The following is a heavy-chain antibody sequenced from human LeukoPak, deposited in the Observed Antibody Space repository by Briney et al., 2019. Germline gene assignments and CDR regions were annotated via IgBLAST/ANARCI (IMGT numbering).Heavy chain of an antibody. CDR2: INPNSGDT. Sequence: ASVKVSCKPSEYTFTGYYMLWVRQAPGQGLEWIGRINPNSGDTNYAQKFQGRVTMTRDTSISTAYMELSRLTSDGTAVYYCARDSGRFTNPIDYWGQGTLVTVSS. V-gene: IGHV1-2*06. D-gene: IGHD1-26*01. J-gene: IGHJ4*02. CDR3: ARDSGRFTNPIDY. CDR1: EYTFTGYY.